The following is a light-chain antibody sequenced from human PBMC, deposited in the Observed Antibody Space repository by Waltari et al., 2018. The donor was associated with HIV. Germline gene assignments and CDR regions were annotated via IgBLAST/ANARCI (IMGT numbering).Light chain of an antibody. J-gene: IGKJ3*01. V-gene: IGKV3-20*01. CDR1: QSVSSGY. CDR3: QQYGRSPFT. CDR2: GAS. Sequence: EIVLTQSPGTLSLSPGERATLPCRASQSVSSGYLAWYQQKPGQAPRLLISGASSRATGIPDRFSGSGSGTDFTLTISRLEPEDFAVYYCQQYGRSPFTFGPGTKVEIK.